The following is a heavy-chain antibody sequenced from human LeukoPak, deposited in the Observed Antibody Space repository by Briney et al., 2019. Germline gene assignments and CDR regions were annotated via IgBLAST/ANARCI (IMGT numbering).Heavy chain of an antibody. J-gene: IGHJ5*02. D-gene: IGHD6-19*01. Sequence: PSETLSLTCAVYGGSFSGYYWSWIRQPPGKGLEWIGEINHSGSTNYNPSLKSRVTISVDTSKNQFSLKLSSVTAADTAVYYCAREVGSGWYLIWFDPWGQGTLVTVSS. CDR3: AREVGSGWYLIWFDP. CDR2: INHSGST. V-gene: IGHV4-34*01. CDR1: GGSFSGYY.